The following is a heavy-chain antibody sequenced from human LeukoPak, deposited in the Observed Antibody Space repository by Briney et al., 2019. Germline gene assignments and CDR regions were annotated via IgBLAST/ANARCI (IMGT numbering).Heavy chain of an antibody. D-gene: IGHD6-19*01. CDR3: ARGRLARSPYFDY. CDR1: GGSISSGVYY. CDR2: IYYSGST. Sequence: SETLSLTCAVSGGSISSGVYYWRWIRQPPGKGLEWIGYIYYSGSTDYNPSLKSRVTISVETSKNQFSLNLSSVTAADTAVYYCARGRLARSPYFDYWGQGTLVTVSS. J-gene: IGHJ4*02. V-gene: IGHV4-61*08.